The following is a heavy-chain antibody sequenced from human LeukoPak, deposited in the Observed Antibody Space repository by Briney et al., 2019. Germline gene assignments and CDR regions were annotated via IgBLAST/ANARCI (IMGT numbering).Heavy chain of an antibody. D-gene: IGHD3-3*01. CDR2: ISGSGGST. CDR3: AKGPPIYDFFYGMDV. J-gene: IGHJ6*02. V-gene: IGHV3-23*01. Sequence: SGGSLRLSCAASGFTFSSYAMSWVRQAPGKGLEWVSAISGSGGSTYYADSVKGRFTISRDNSKNTLYLQMNSLRAEDTAVYYCAKGPPIYDFFYGMDVWGQGTTVTVSS. CDR1: GFTFSSYA.